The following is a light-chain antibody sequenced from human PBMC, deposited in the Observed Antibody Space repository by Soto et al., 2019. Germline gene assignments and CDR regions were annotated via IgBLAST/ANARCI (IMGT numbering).Light chain of an antibody. Sequence: DIQMTQSPSTLSASVGDRVTITCRASQSLGDWLAWYQQKPGTAPRLLIYRASSLEHGVPSRFSGSGSGTEFTLTISSLQPGGFATYYCQQYSDYPLTFGGGTKVEIK. CDR3: QQYSDYPLT. CDR2: RAS. CDR1: QSLGDW. V-gene: IGKV1-5*03. J-gene: IGKJ4*01.